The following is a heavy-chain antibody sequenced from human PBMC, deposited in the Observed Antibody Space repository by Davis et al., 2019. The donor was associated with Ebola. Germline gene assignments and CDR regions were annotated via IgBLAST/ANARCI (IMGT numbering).Heavy chain of an antibody. D-gene: IGHD3-22*01. CDR3: ARVGYYYDSSGYWYYFDY. Sequence: GESLKISCAASGFTFSSYAMSWVRQAPGKGLEWVSAISGSGGSTYYADSVKGRFTISRDNSKNTLYLQMNSLRAEDTAVYYCARVGYYYDSSGYWYYFDYWGQGTLVTVSS. V-gene: IGHV3-23*01. CDR1: GFTFSSYA. J-gene: IGHJ4*02. CDR2: ISGSGGST.